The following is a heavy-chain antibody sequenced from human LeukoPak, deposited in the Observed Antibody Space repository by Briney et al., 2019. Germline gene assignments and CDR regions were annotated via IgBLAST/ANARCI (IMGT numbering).Heavy chain of an antibody. CDR2: IYYSGST. CDR3: ARGGMIVALQH. V-gene: IGHV4-59*01. CDR1: GGSISSYY. Sequence: SETLSLTCTVSGGSISSYYWSWIRQPPGKGLEWIGYIYYSGSTNYNPSLKSRVTISVDTSKNRFSLKLSSVTAADTGVYYCARGGMIVALQHWGQGALVTVSS. D-gene: IGHD3-22*01. J-gene: IGHJ1*01.